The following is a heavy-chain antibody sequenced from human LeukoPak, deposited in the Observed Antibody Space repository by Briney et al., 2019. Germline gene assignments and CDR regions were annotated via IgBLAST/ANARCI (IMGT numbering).Heavy chain of an antibody. CDR3: ARDSVAPAVHYYFDY. CDR2: ISSDGSNK. V-gene: IGHV3-30*04. D-gene: IGHD2-2*01. CDR1: GFTFSSYA. J-gene: IGHJ4*02. Sequence: PGGSLRLSCAASGFTFSSYAMHWVRQAPGKGLEWVADISSDGSNKYYADSVKGRFTISRDNSKNTLYLQMNSLRAEDTAVYYCARDSVAPAVHYYFDYWGQGTLVTVSS.